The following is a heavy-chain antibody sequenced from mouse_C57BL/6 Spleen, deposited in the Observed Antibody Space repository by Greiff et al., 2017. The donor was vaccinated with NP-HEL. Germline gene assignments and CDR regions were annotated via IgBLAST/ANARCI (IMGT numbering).Heavy chain of an antibody. Sequence: QVQLQQSGAELARPGASVKLSCKASGYTFTSYGISWVKQRPGQGLEWIGEIYPRSGNTYYNEKFKGKATLTADKSSSTAYMELRSLTSEDSAVYFCARIDDYHAMDYWGQGTSVTVSS. D-gene: IGHD2-3*01. CDR1: GYTFTSYG. CDR2: IYPRSGNT. CDR3: ARIDDYHAMDY. J-gene: IGHJ4*01. V-gene: IGHV1-81*01.